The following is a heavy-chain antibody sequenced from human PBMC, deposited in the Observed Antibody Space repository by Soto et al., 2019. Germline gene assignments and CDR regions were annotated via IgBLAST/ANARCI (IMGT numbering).Heavy chain of an antibody. D-gene: IGHD6-13*01. CDR2: ISSSSSYI. CDR3: ARDDVQYSSSTFDY. CDR1: GFTFSSYS. J-gene: IGHJ4*02. Sequence: NPGGSLRLSCAASGFTFSSYSMNWVRQAPGKGLEWVSSISSSSSYIYYADSVKGRFTISRDNAKNSLYLQMNSLGAEDTAVYYCARDDVQYSSSTFDYWGQGTLVTVSS. V-gene: IGHV3-21*01.